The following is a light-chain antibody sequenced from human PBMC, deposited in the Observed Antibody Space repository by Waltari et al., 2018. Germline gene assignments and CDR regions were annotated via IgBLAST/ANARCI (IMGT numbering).Light chain of an antibody. V-gene: IGLV3-1*01. J-gene: IGLJ1*01. CDR1: KLGSTY. CDR2: RDD. Sequence: SYEVTPPPSVSVSPRQRATITCSGEKLGSTYVSWYQQKTGQSPVLVIYRDDKRPSGTPDRFSGSNSGNTATLTISGTQPMDEADYYCQAWDSSAFVFGAGTKVTVL. CDR3: QAWDSSAFV.